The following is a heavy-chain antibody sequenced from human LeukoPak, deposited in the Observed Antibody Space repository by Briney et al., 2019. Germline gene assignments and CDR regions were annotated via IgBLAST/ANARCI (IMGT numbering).Heavy chain of an antibody. CDR1: GYSFTSYW. D-gene: IGHD2-15*01. J-gene: IGHJ6*03. V-gene: IGHV5-51*01. Sequence: GESLKISCKGSGYSFTSYWIGWVREMPGKGLEWMGIIYPGDSDTRYSPSFQGQVTISADKSISTAYLQWSSLKASDTAMYYCARHVVVVAATRGKYYYMDVWGKGTTVTVSS. CDR2: IYPGDSDT. CDR3: ARHVVVVAATRGKYYYMDV.